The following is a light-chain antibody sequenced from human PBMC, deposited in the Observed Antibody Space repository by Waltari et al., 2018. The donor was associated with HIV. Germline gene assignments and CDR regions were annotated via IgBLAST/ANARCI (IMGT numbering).Light chain of an antibody. CDR3: SSYTSSRTYVV. CDR1: SSDVGGYNY. J-gene: IGLJ2*01. CDR2: EVS. V-gene: IGLV2-14*01. Sequence: QSALTQPASVSGSPGQSITISCTGTSSDVGGYNYVSWYQQHPGKAPKPMIYEVSNRPSGVPNRFSGSKSGNTASLTISGLQAEDEADYYCSSYTSSRTYVVFGGGTKLTVL.